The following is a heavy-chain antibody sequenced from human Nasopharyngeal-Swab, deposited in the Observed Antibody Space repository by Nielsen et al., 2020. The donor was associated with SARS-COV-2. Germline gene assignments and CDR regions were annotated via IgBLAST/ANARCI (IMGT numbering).Heavy chain of an antibody. J-gene: IGHJ4*02. V-gene: IGHV3-23*01. CDR3: AGGLGGYFDY. D-gene: IGHD3-16*01. Sequence: GESLKISCAASGFTFSSYAMSWVRQAPGKGLEWVSAISGSGGSTYYADSVKGRFTISRDNSKNTLYLQMNSLRAEDTAVYYCAGGLGGYFDYWGQGTLVTVSS. CDR2: ISGSGGST. CDR1: GFTFSSYA.